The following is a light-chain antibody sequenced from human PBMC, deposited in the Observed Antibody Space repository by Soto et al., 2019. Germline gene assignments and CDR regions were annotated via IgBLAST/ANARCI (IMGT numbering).Light chain of an antibody. CDR1: QGISSY. CDR2: AAS. J-gene: IGKJ4*01. Sequence: IELTQSPSSLSASVGDRVTITCRASQGISSYLAWYQQKPGKAPKFLIYAASILQSGVPSRFSGSGSGTDFTLTISSLQPEDFATYYCQQLNSYPLTFGGGTKVDI. V-gene: IGKV1-9*01. CDR3: QQLNSYPLT.